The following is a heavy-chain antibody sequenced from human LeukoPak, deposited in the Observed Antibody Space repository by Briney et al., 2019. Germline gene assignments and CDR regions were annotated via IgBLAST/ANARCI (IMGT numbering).Heavy chain of an antibody. Sequence: SQTLSLTCTVSGVSISSGGYYWSWIRQPPGKGLEWIGYIYYSGSTNYNPSLKSRVTIPVDTSKNQFSLRLRSVTAADTAVYYCARSAARPENWRTGFDPWGQGTLVTVSS. CDR1: GVSISSGGYY. CDR2: IYYSGST. J-gene: IGHJ5*02. CDR3: ARSAARPENWRTGFDP. D-gene: IGHD1-1*01. V-gene: IGHV4-61*08.